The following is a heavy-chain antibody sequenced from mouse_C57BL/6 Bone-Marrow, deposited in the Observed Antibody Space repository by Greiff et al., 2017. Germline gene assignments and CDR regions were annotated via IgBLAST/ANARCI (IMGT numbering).Heavy chain of an antibody. CDR3: AIYGSSLLYWYFDV. CDR2: FYPRDGST. J-gene: IGHJ1*03. V-gene: IGHV1-78*01. CDR1: GYTFTDHT. D-gene: IGHD1-1*01. Sequence: QVQLQQSDAELVKPGASVKISCKVSGYTFTDHTIHWMKQRPEPGLEWIGNFYPRDGSTKYNEKFKGRVTLTADKAYSTAYLQLNSLTSVYSAVYFCAIYGSSLLYWYFDVWGTGTTVTVSS.